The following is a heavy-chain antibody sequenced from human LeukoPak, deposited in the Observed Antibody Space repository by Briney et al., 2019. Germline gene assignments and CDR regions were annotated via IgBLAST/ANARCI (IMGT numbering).Heavy chain of an antibody. CDR1: GDSVFSNSAA. V-gene: IGHV6-1*01. J-gene: IGHJ4*02. Sequence: SQTLSLTCAISGDSVFSNSAAWNWIRQSPSRGLEWLGRTYYRSKWYTEYAVSVKSRVIINTDTSRNQFSLQLNSVTPEDTAVYYCAREGGVGQQLVLDYWGQGTLVTVSS. D-gene: IGHD6-13*01. CDR3: AREGGVGQQLVLDY. CDR2: TYYRSKWYT.